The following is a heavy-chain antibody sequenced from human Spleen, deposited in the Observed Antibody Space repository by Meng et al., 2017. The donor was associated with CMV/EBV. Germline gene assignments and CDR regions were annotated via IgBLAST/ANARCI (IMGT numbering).Heavy chain of an antibody. CDR2: ISWDGGTT. CDR1: GFTFSSYW. Sequence: GESLKISCAASGFTFSSYWMHWVRQSPGKRLEWVSLISWDGGTTYYSDSVRGRFTISRDNTKNSLYLHMSSLRAEDTALYYCVKDDSRGGHSFDYWGQGTLVTVSS. CDR3: VKDDSRGGHSFDY. V-gene: IGHV3-43*01. J-gene: IGHJ4*02. D-gene: IGHD3-16*01.